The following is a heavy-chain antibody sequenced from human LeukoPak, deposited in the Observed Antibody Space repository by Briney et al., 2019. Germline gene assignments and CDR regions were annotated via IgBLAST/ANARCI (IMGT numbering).Heavy chain of an antibody. CDR1: GGSFSGYY. J-gene: IGHJ6*03. D-gene: IGHD4-11*01. CDR2: INHSGST. Sequence: SETLSLTCAVYGGSFSGYYWSWIRQPPGKGLEWIGEINHSGSTNYNPSLKSRVTISVDTSKNQFSLKLSSVTAADTAVYYCARLSTVFYYYMDVWGKGTTVTVSS. CDR3: ARLSTVFYYYMDV. V-gene: IGHV4-34*01.